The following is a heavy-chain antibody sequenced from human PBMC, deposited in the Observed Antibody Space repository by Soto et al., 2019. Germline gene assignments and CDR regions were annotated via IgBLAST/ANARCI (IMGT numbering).Heavy chain of an antibody. CDR3: AKDMGHYASSGYYYVGPIDY. V-gene: IGHV3-9*01. D-gene: IGHD3-22*01. CDR2: ISWNSGSI. J-gene: IGHJ4*02. CDR1: GFTFDDDA. Sequence: PGGSLRLSCAASGFTFDDDAMHWVRQAPGKGLEWVSGISWNSGSIGYADSGKGRFTICRDNAKNSLYLQMNSLRAEDTALYYCAKDMGHYASSGYYYVGPIDYWGQGTLVTVSS.